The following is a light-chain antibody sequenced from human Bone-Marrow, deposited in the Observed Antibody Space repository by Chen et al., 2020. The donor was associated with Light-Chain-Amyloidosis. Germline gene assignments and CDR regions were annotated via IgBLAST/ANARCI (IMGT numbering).Light chain of an antibody. CDR3: SSSATSNTWV. J-gene: IGLJ3*02. CDR1: SSDV. V-gene: IGLV2-14*03. CDR2: DVI. Sequence: QSALTQPASVSGSPGQSITVPCTGASSDVSWYQQHPGKAPKLVIYDVINRPSGVSSRFSGSKSGNTASLTISGLQAEDEADYFCSSSATSNTWVFVGGTKLTVL.